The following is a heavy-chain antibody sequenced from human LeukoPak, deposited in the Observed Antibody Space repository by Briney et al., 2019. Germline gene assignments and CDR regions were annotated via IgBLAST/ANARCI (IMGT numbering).Heavy chain of an antibody. Sequence: GGSLRLSCAASGFTFSSYGMHWVRQTPGKGLEWVAVISYDGSNKYYADSVKGRFTISRDNSKNTLYLQMNSLRAEDTAVYYCARDPLYYYYMDVWGKGTTVTVSS. CDR2: ISYDGSNK. CDR1: GFTFSSYG. CDR3: ARDPLYYYYMDV. J-gene: IGHJ6*03. V-gene: IGHV3-30*03.